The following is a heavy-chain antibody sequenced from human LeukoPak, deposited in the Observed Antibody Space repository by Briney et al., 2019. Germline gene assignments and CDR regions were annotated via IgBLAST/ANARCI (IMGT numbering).Heavy chain of an antibody. CDR2: IFSDGTT. CDR1: GFTVGSSF. V-gene: IGHV3-53*01. Sequence: PGGSLRLSCAASGFTVGSSFMTWVRQAPGKGLQWVSVIFSDGTTYYTDSVKGRFTISRDNSKNTLYLQLNSLRAEDTAVYYCAKADSIAAAATFDYWGQGTLVTVSS. CDR3: AKADSIAAAATFDY. J-gene: IGHJ4*02. D-gene: IGHD6-13*01.